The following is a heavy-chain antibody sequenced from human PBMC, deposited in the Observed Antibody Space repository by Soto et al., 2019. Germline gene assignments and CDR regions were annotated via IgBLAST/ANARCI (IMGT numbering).Heavy chain of an antibody. J-gene: IGHJ1*01. CDR1: GFTFDDYA. CDR3: VKDESINWYSGHFRH. Sequence: EVQLVESGGGLVQPGKSLRLSCAASGFTFDDYAMHWVRQVPGKGLEWVSGINWNSVSISYGDSVKCRFAISRDNAKNSLHLQMNSLSAEDTAFYYCVKDESINWYSGHFRHWDKGTLVNVSS. D-gene: IGHD6-13*01. V-gene: IGHV3-9*01. CDR2: INWNSVSI.